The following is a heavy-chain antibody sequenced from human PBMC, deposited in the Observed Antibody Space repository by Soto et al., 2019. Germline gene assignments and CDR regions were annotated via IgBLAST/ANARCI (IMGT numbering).Heavy chain of an antibody. D-gene: IGHD2-21*02. CDR2: IWYDGSNK. J-gene: IGHJ4*02. V-gene: IGHV3-33*01. Sequence: QVQLVESGGGVVQPGRSLRLSCAASGFTFSSYGMHWVRQAPGKGLEWVAVIWYDGSNKYYADSVKGRFTISRDNSKNTLYLQMNSLRAEDTAVYYCAREGSGGGGDYFHWGQGTLVTVSS. CDR3: AREGSGGGGDYFH. CDR1: GFTFSSYG.